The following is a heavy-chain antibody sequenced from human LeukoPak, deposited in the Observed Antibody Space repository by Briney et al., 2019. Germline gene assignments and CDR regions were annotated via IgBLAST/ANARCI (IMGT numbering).Heavy chain of an antibody. CDR1: GFTFSSYS. CDR2: ISSSSSYI. CDR3: ARKGLWFGELLPDY. V-gene: IGHV3-21*01. D-gene: IGHD3-10*01. Sequence: GGSLRLSCSASGFTFSSYSMNWVRQAPGKGLEWVSSISSSSSYIYYADSVKGRFTISRDNAKNSLYLQMNGLRAEDTAVYYCARKGLWFGELLPDYWGQGTLVTVSS. J-gene: IGHJ4*02.